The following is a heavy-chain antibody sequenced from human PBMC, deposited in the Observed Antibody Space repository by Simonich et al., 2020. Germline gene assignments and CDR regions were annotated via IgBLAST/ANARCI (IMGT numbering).Heavy chain of an antibody. CDR1: GFTFSSYS. V-gene: IGHV3-21*01. CDR3: ARWIAVAGTGAYGMDV. Sequence: EVQLVESGGGLVKPGGSLRLSCAASGFTFSSYSMNWVRQAPGTGLEWVSSISSSSSYIYYADSVKGRFTISRDNAKNSLYLQMNSRRAEDTAVYYCARWIAVAGTGAYGMDVWGQGTTVTVSS. CDR2: ISSSSSYI. J-gene: IGHJ6*02. D-gene: IGHD6-19*01.